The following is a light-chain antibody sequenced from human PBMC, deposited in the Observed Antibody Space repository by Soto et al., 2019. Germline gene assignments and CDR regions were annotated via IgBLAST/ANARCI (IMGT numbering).Light chain of an antibody. Sequence: QSVLTQPASVSGSPGQSITISCTGTSTDVGAYNFVSWYQHHPGKVPKLMISEVTNRPSGISNRFSGSKSGNTASLTISGLQAEDEADYYCYSYAGTYTFVFGTGTKVTVL. V-gene: IGLV2-14*01. CDR3: YSYAGTYTFV. CDR2: EVT. J-gene: IGLJ1*01. CDR1: STDVGAYNF.